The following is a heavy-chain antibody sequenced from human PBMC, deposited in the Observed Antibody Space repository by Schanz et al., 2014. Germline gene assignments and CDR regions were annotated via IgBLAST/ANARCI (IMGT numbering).Heavy chain of an antibody. CDR1: GYTFISYG. Sequence: QVQLVQSGAEVKKPGASVKVSCKASGYTFISYGIKWVRQAPGQGLEWMGWINAYNGHTDYAQKLQGRVTLTTDTATSTAYMELRNLRSDDTAVYYCARAKRFGDMDVCGRGTTVTVSS. CDR2: INAYNGHT. CDR3: ARAKRFGDMDV. J-gene: IGHJ6*02. V-gene: IGHV1-18*01. D-gene: IGHD3-10*01.